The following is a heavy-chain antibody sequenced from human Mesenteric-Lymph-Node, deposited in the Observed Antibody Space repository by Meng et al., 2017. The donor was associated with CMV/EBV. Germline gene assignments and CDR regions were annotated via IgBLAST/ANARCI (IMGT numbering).Heavy chain of an antibody. J-gene: IGHJ4*02. Sequence: SETLSLTCAVYGGSFSGYYWSWIRQPPGKGLEWIGYVYYTGSINYNPSLKSRVTISLDTSKSQFSLKLSSVTAADTAVYYCARRDLRFLADYWGQGTLVTVSS. CDR1: GGSFSGYY. V-gene: IGHV4-59*08. CDR3: ARRDLRFLADY. CDR2: VYYTGSI. D-gene: IGHD3-3*01.